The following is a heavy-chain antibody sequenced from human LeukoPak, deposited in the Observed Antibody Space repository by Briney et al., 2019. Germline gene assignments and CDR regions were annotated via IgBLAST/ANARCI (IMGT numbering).Heavy chain of an antibody. CDR3: AKYDSSGYDAFDI. CDR2: ISGSGGNT. D-gene: IGHD3-22*01. Sequence: GGSLRLSCAASGFTFSSYAMSWVRQAPGKGLEWVSAISGSGGNTYYADSVKGRFTISRDNSKNTLYLQMNSLRAEDTAVYYCAKYDSSGYDAFDIWGQGTMVTVSS. V-gene: IGHV3-23*01. CDR1: GFTFSSYA. J-gene: IGHJ3*02.